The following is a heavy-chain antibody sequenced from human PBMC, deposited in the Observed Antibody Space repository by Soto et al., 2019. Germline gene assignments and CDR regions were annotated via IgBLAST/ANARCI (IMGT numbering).Heavy chain of an antibody. CDR2: INSDGSST. Sequence: PGGSLRLSCAASGFTFSSYWMHWVRQAPGKGLVWVSRINSDGSSTSYADSVKGRFTISRDNAKNTLYLQMNSLRAEDTAVYYCAKDLGQIGLPATAIRWGQGTLVTVSS. D-gene: IGHD2-2*02. V-gene: IGHV3-74*01. J-gene: IGHJ4*02. CDR1: GFTFSSYW. CDR3: AKDLGQIGLPATAIR.